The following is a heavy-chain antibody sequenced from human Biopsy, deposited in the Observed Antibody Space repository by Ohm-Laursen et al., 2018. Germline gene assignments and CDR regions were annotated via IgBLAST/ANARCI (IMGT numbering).Heavy chain of an antibody. CDR2: ISYNERT. Sequence: TLSLTCSVSGDSVKNAGYFWAWVRRRTGKGLEWIGYISYNERTHYNPSLTSRLAISFDTSNNRISLQLRSVSVADTAVYYCVREPKTGTAEAWYFDLWGRGSPVTVPS. D-gene: IGHD3-9*01. V-gene: IGHV4-31*03. CDR3: VREPKTGTAEAWYFDL. CDR1: GDSVKNAGYF. J-gene: IGHJ2*01.